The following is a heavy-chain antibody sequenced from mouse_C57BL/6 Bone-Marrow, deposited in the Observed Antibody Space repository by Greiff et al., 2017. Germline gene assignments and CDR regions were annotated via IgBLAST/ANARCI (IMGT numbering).Heavy chain of an antibody. CDR2: IYPGDGDT. Sequence: VQLQASGPELVKPGASVKISCKASGYAFSSSWMNWVKQRPGKGLEWIGRIYPGDGDTNYNGKFKGKATLTADKSSSTAYMQLSSLTSEDSAVYFCAREGWLLPWFAYWGQGTLVTVSA. V-gene: IGHV1-82*01. CDR1: GYAFSSSW. CDR3: AREGWLLPWFAY. D-gene: IGHD2-3*01. J-gene: IGHJ3*01.